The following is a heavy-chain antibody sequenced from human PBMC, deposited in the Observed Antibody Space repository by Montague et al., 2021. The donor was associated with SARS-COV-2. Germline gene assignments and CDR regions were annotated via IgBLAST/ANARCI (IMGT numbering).Heavy chain of an antibody. CDR2: MFYSGST. D-gene: IGHD3-10*01. V-gene: IGHV4-39*07. Sequence: SETLSLTCTVSGGSISSSNYYWGRLRQPPGKGLEWIGYMFYSGSTYYYPSLKSRVTISIATSKYQFSLKLSSVTAADTAVYYCARDYIVLQGVAKAMDVWGQGTTVTVSS. CDR3: ARDYIVLQGVAKAMDV. CDR1: GGSISSSNYY. J-gene: IGHJ6*02.